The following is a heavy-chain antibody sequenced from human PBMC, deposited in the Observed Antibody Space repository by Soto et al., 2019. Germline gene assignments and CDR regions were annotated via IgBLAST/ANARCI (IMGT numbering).Heavy chain of an antibody. D-gene: IGHD3-3*01. V-gene: IGHV3-30-3*01. J-gene: IGHJ5*02. CDR3: ARETRPRKYYDFWSGYYTGDWFDP. CDR1: GFTFSSYA. CDR2: ISYDGSNK. Sequence: GGSLRLSCAASGFTFSSYAMHWVRQAPGKGLEWMAVISYDGSNKYYADSVKGRFTISRDNSKNTLYLQMNSLRAEDTAVYYCARETRPRKYYDFWSGYYTGDWFDPWGQGTLVTVSS.